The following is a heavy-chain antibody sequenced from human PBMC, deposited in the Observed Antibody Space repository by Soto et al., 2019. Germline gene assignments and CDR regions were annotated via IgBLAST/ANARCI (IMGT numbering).Heavy chain of an antibody. CDR1: GFTFSSYG. D-gene: IGHD4-17*01. CDR3: AKDGTTVTTNRVLDY. Sequence: QVQLVESGGGVVQPGRSLRLSCAASGFTFSSYGMHWVRQAPGKGLEWEAVISYDGSNKYYADSVKGRFTISRDNSKNTLYLQMNSLRAEDTAVYYCAKDGTTVTTNRVLDYWGQGTLVTVSS. CDR2: ISYDGSNK. V-gene: IGHV3-30*18. J-gene: IGHJ4*02.